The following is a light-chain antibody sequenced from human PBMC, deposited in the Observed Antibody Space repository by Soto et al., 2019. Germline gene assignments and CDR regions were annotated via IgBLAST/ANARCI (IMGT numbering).Light chain of an antibody. CDR2: AAS. V-gene: IGKV1-16*02. Sequence: DIQMTQSPSSLSASVGDRVTITCRASQDISNYLAWFQQKPGKAPKSLIYAASNLQSGVPSKFSGSGSGTDFILTISSLEPENFATYYCLQYHTFPLTFGGGTKVDIK. CDR1: QDISNY. CDR3: LQYHTFPLT. J-gene: IGKJ4*01.